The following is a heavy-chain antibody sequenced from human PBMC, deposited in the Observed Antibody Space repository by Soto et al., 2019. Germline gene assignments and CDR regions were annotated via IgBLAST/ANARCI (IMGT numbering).Heavy chain of an antibody. J-gene: IGHJ6*02. D-gene: IGHD2-2*01. CDR1: GGSFNAYY. CDR2: INHSGST. V-gene: IGHV4-34*01. Sequence: PSETLSLTCAVYGGSFNAYYWSWARQPPGKGLEWIGEINHSGSTNYNPSLKSRVTISLDTSMNQFSLSLSAVTAADTGVYFCARGGNCRTTSCPLGYFSAMDAWGQGTTVTVSS. CDR3: ARGGNCRTTSCPLGYFSAMDA.